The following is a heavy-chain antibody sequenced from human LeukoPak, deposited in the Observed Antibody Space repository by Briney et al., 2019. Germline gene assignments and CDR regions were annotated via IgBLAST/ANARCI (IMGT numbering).Heavy chain of an antibody. J-gene: IGHJ3*02. CDR1: GYTFTAYY. CDR3: ARGPTLGLDI. V-gene: IGHV1-2*02. Sequence: ASVKVSCKASGYTFTAYYIHWVRQAPGQGLEWMGWINPNNGYTSLPQRFQGRVTMTRDTSIITAYMELSSLTSDGTGMYYCARGPTLGLDIWGQGTMVTVSS. CDR2: INPNNGYT.